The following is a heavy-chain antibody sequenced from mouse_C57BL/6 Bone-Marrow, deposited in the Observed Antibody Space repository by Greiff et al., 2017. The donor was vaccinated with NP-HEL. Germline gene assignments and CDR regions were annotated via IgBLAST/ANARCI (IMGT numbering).Heavy chain of an antibody. Sequence: VQLQQSGAELVRPGASVKLSCTASGFNIKDDYMHWVKQRPEQGLEWIGWIDPETGDTEYASKFQGKATITADTSSNTAYLQLSSLTSEDTAVYYCTTWGYYWYFDVWGTGTTVTVSS. V-gene: IGHV14-4*01. CDR3: TTWGYYWYFDV. J-gene: IGHJ1*03. CDR2: IDPETGDT. CDR1: GFNIKDDY. D-gene: IGHD2-2*01.